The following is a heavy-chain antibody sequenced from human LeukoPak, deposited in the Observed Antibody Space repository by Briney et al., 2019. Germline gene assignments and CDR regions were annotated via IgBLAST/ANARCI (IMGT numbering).Heavy chain of an antibody. J-gene: IGHJ4*02. CDR2: ISGSGGST. D-gene: IGHD6-19*01. CDR3: AKDQFLRAEAGTWDY. CDR1: GFTFSSYG. Sequence: PGGSLRLSCAAPGFTFSSYGMSWVRQAPGKGLEWVSAISGSGGSTYYADSVKGRFTISRDNSKNTLYLQMNSLRAEDTAVYYCAKDQFLRAEAGTWDYWGQGTLVTVSS. V-gene: IGHV3-23*01.